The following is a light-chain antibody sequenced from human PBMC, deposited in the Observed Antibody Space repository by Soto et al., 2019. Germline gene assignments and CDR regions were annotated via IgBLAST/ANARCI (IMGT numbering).Light chain of an antibody. CDR2: DAS. V-gene: IGKV3-11*01. CDR3: QQRSNWPIT. CDR1: QSVSSY. J-gene: IGKJ5*01. Sequence: EIVLTQSPATLSLSPGEIATLYFSASQSVSSYLAWYQQKPGQAPRLFIYDASNRATGIPARFSGSGSGTDFTLTISSLEPEDFAVYYCQQRSNWPITFGQGTRLEIK.